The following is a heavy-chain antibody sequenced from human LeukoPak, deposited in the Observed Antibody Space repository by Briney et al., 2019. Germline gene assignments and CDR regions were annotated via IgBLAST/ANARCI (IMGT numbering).Heavy chain of an antibody. CDR2: IYNSGST. D-gene: IGHD5-18*01. Sequence: PSETLSLTCSVSGGSISSYYWSWVRQPPGKGLEWIGYIYNSGSTKYNPSLKSRVTVSVDTSNNQFSLKLSSVTAADTAVYYCARARPDTAMAVDYWGQGTLVTVSS. CDR1: GGSISSYY. V-gene: IGHV4-59*01. CDR3: ARARPDTAMAVDY. J-gene: IGHJ4*02.